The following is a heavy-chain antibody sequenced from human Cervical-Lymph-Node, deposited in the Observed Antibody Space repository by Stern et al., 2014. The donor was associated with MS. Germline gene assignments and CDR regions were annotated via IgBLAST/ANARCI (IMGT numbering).Heavy chain of an antibody. CDR3: AKDRTSSSWGVDY. Sequence: EVQLVESGGGLEQPGRSLRLSCAASGFNFGGYGMHWVRQAPGKGLEWVSGISWNSDKIVYAESVKGRFTISRDNAKDSLYLQMDSLRVEDTALYYCAKDRTSSSWGVDYWGQGTLVTVSS. D-gene: IGHD6-19*01. V-gene: IGHV3-9*01. CDR2: ISWNSDKI. J-gene: IGHJ4*02. CDR1: GFNFGGYG.